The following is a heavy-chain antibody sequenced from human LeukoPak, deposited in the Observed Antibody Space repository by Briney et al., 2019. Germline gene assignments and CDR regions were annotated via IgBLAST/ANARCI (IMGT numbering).Heavy chain of an antibody. V-gene: IGHV3-21*01. CDR2: ISTSSSYI. Sequence: GGSLRLSCAASGFTFSNHNMNWVRQAPGKGLEWVSSISTSSSYIYYADSVKGRFTISRDNAKNSLYLQMNSLRAEDTAVYYCARVDPGSYYVDFWGQGTLVTVSS. CDR3: ARVDPGSYYVDF. J-gene: IGHJ4*02. D-gene: IGHD3-10*01. CDR1: GFTFSNHN.